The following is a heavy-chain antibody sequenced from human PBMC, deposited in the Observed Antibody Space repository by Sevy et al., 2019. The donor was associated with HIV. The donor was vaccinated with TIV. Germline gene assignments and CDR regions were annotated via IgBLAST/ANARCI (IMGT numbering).Heavy chain of an antibody. CDR3: AKDWTSIAVARNYFDY. Sequence: GGSLRLSRAASGFMFDDYAMHWVRQAPGKGLEWVSGISRNSGSLDYADSVKGRFTISRDNAKNSLYLEMNSLRAEDTALYYCAKDWTSIAVARNYFDYWGQGTLVTVSS. D-gene: IGHD6-19*01. CDR2: ISRNSGSL. CDR1: GFMFDDYA. J-gene: IGHJ4*02. V-gene: IGHV3-9*01.